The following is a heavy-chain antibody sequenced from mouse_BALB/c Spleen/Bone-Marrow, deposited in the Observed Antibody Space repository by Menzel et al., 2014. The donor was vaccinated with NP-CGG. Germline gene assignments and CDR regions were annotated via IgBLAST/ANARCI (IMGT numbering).Heavy chain of an antibody. Sequence: EVKLVESGGGLVQPGGSRKLSCAASGFTFSSFGMHWVRQAPEKGLEWVAYISSGSSTIYYADTVKGRFTISRDNPKDTLFLQMTSLRSEDTAMYYCASRAYWGQGTLGTVSA. J-gene: IGHJ3*01. CDR2: ISSGSSTI. V-gene: IGHV5-17*02. CDR1: GFTFSSFG. CDR3: ASRAY.